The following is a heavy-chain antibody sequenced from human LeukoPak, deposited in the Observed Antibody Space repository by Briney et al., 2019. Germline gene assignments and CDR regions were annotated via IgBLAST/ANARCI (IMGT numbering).Heavy chain of an antibody. CDR3: ARGPRFGELLWHWFDP. J-gene: IGHJ5*02. CDR2: MYHSGST. V-gene: IGHV4-38-2*02. CDR1: GYSISSGYY. Sequence: SETLSLTCTVSGYSISSGYYWGWIRQPPGKGLEWIGSMYHSGSTYYNPPLKSRVTISEATSKNQFSLKLRSVPAADTAVYYCARGPRFGELLWHWFDPWGQGTLVTVSS. D-gene: IGHD3-10*01.